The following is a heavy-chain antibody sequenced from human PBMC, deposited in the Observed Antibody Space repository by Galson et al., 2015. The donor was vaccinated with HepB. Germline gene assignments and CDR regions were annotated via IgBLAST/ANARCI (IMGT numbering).Heavy chain of an antibody. CDR3: GRLSRTMTDY. D-gene: IGHD3-3*01. J-gene: IGHJ4*02. Sequence: SLRLSCAVSGLTFNNYWMSWVRQAPGKGLEWVAKINPDGSDKSHVDSVEGRFTISRDNAKNSLFLQMNSLRAEDTAVYYCGRLSRTMTDYRGQGTMVTVSS. CDR1: GLTFNNYW. CDR2: INPDGSDK. V-gene: IGHV3-7*01.